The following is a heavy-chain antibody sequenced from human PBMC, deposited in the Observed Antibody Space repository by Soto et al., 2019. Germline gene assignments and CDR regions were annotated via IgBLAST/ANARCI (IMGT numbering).Heavy chain of an antibody. CDR3: AGREGPNGPDTRFGQ. V-gene: IGHV3-30*03. CDR1: GVTFTNHG. Sequence: QMHLVESGGGLVQPAMSLRLSCAVSGVTFTNHGIHWVRQAPGKGLEWVADISYNGIDKWYVDSVKGRFTISRDNLGDKGYLEKKGLRPEDKAVYLCAGREGPNGPDTRFGQWGPGTLVTVSS. J-gene: IGHJ4*02. D-gene: IGHD3-3*01. CDR2: ISYNGIDK.